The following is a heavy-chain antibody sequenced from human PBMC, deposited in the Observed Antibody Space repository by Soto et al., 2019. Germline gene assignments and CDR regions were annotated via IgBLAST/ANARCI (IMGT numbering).Heavy chain of an antibody. CDR2: IVVGSGNT. Sequence: SVKVSCKASGFTFTSSAVQWVRQVRGQRLEWIGWIVVGSGNTNYAQKFQERVTITRDMSTSTAYMELSSLRSEDTAVYYCAATRPPEDYYGMDVWGQGTTVTVSS. D-gene: IGHD6-6*01. V-gene: IGHV1-58*01. CDR3: AATRPPEDYYGMDV. J-gene: IGHJ6*02. CDR1: GFTFTSSA.